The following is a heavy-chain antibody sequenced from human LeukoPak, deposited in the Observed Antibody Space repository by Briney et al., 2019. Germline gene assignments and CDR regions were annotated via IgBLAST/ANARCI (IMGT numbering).Heavy chain of an antibody. CDR2: IYTSGST. D-gene: IGHD3-10*01. Sequence: SETLSLTCTVSGGSISSSNYYWHWIRHPAGKGLEWIGRIYTSGSTNYNPSLKSRVTISVDTSKNQFSLKLSSVTAADTALYYCARGLWFGELYGHWFDPWGQGTLVTVSS. CDR1: GGSISSSNYY. V-gene: IGHV4-61*02. J-gene: IGHJ5*02. CDR3: ARGLWFGELYGHWFDP.